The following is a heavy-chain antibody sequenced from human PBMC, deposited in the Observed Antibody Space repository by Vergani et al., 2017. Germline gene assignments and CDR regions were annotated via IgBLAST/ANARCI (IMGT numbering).Heavy chain of an antibody. CDR3: ATISLTGYSY. Sequence: QVQLQQWGAGLLKPSETLSLTCAVYGGSFSGYYWSWIRQPPGKGLEWIGEINHSGSTNYNPSLKSRVTISVDTSRNQFSLKLSSVTAAETAVYYCATISLTGYSYWGQGTLVTVSS. V-gene: IGHV4-34*01. CDR1: GGSFSGYY. CDR2: INHSGST. J-gene: IGHJ4*02. D-gene: IGHD3-9*01.